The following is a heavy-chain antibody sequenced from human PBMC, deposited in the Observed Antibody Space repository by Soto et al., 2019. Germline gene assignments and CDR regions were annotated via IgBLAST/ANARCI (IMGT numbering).Heavy chain of an antibody. D-gene: IGHD3-22*01. CDR2: IKGDGILK. CDR3: ARYESSGPAVW. CDR1: GFTFSNYW. J-gene: IGHJ4*02. Sequence: EVQLVESGGGLVQPGGSLRLSCAASGFTFSNYWMTWVRQAPGKGLEWVANIKGDGILKYYMDSVEGRFIISRDNAKNSLHLQMNSLRDEDTAVYYCARYESSGPAVWWGQGTLVTVSS. V-gene: IGHV3-7*01.